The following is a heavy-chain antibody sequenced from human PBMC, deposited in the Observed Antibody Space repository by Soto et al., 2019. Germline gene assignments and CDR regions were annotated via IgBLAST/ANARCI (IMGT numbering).Heavy chain of an antibody. CDR2: IDWDDDK. D-gene: IGHD2-15*01. J-gene: IGHJ4*02. CDR3: ARRRGLLRGPYFDY. Sequence: RPALINPTQTLTLNCTFSGFSLSTSGMRVSLLRQPPGKALEWLARIDWDDDKFYRTSLKTRLTISKDTSKNQVVLTMTNMDPADTATYYCARRRGLLRGPYFDYWGQGALVTVSS. CDR1: GFSLSTSGMR. V-gene: IGHV2-70*04.